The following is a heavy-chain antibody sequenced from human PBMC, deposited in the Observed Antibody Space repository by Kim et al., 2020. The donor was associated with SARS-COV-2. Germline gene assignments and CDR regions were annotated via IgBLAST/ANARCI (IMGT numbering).Heavy chain of an antibody. J-gene: IGHJ3*01. Sequence: GGSLRLSCEASGFSFRSFTMTWVRQAPGKGLQWVSAISASGGSVYFSYSVKGRFTVSRDNSKNTLSLHMSNLRGEDTALYYCAKLWTSGYDWGALDVWGQGTMVTVSS. V-gene: IGHV3-23*01. D-gene: IGHD5-12*01. CDR2: ISASGGSV. CDR1: GFSFRSFT. CDR3: AKLWTSGYDWGALDV.